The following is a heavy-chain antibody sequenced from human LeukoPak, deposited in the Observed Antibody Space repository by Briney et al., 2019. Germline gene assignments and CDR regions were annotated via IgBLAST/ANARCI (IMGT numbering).Heavy chain of an antibody. CDR2: MYSGGRT. Sequence: GGSLRLSCAASGFTVSNNFMSWVRQAPGKGLEWVSVMYSGGRTYYADSAKGRFTISRDNSKNTLDVQMNSLRAEDTAVYYCARTIAARYFDLWGQGTVVTVSS. J-gene: IGHJ4*02. CDR1: GFTVSNNF. D-gene: IGHD6-6*01. V-gene: IGHV3-66*01. CDR3: ARTIAARYFDL.